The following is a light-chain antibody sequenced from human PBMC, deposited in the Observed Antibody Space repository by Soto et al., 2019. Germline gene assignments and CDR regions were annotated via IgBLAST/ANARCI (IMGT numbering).Light chain of an antibody. Sequence: QSVLTQPASVSGSPGQSITISCTGTSSDVGGYNYVSWYQHHPGKAPKRMIHDVSNRPSGVSNRFSGSKSGNTASLTISGLQAEDEADYFCSSYIPNNSTYVFGTWTKLTV. CDR1: SSDVGGYNY. CDR2: DVS. V-gene: IGLV2-14*03. CDR3: SSYIPNNSTYV. J-gene: IGLJ1*01.